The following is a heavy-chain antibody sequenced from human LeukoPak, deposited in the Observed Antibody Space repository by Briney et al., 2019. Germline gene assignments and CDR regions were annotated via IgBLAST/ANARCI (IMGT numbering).Heavy chain of an antibody. CDR1: GGSVTTYY. V-gene: IGHV4-4*07. Sequence: SETLSLTCTVSGGSVTTYYWSWIRQSAGKGLEWIGHISTSGTTTYNPSLKSRVTMSVDTSKNQFTLKLTSVTAADTAVYYCAREATVVGATIIWGQGTLVTVSS. J-gene: IGHJ4*02. CDR2: ISTSGTT. CDR3: AREATVVGATII. D-gene: IGHD1-26*01.